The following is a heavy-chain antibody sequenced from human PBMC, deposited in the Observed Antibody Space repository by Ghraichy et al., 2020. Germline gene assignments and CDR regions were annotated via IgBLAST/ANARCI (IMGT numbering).Heavy chain of an antibody. CDR3: AKLRSGWYEEYYYGMDV. V-gene: IGHV3-23*01. CDR1: GFTFSSYA. CDR2: ISGSGGST. Sequence: GESLNISCAASGFTFSSYAMSWVRQAPGKGLEWVSAISGSGGSTYYADSVKGRFTISRDNSKNTLYLQMNSLRAEDTAVYYCAKLRSGWYEEYYYGMDVWGQGTTVTVSS. J-gene: IGHJ6*02. D-gene: IGHD6-19*01.